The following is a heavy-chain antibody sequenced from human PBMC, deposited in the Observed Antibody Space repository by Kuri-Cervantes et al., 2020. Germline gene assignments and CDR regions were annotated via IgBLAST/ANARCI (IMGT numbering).Heavy chain of an antibody. Sequence: ASVKVSCKASGYTFTSYGISRVRQAPGQGLEWMGWINPNSGGTNYAQKFQGWVTMTRDTSISTAYMELSRLRSDDTAVYYCARGGVVGPYYYYYYMDVWGKGTTVTVSS. CDR2: INPNSGGT. J-gene: IGHJ6*03. V-gene: IGHV1-2*04. CDR3: ARGGVVGPYYYYYYMDV. CDR1: GYTFTSYG. D-gene: IGHD3-3*01.